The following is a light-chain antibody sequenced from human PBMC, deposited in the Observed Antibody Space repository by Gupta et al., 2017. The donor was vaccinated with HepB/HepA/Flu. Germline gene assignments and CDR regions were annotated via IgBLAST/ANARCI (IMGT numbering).Light chain of an antibody. Sequence: DIKMTQSPSSLSASVGDRVTITCQASQEISKYLNWYQQKPGKAPKLLIYDASKVEKGVPSRFSGSGSGTDFTFTISSRQPEDLANYYCQHKDNLPLTFGRGTKVEIK. CDR3: QHKDNLPLT. V-gene: IGKV1-33*01. CDR2: DAS. CDR1: QEISKY. J-gene: IGKJ4*01.